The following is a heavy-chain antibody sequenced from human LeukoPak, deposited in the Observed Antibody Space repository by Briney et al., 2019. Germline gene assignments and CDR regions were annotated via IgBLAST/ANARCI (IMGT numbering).Heavy chain of an antibody. V-gene: IGHV3-48*01. CDR3: ARGTLWFGELRGFDY. CDR1: GFTFSSYS. CDR2: IGSSSSTI. D-gene: IGHD3-10*01. J-gene: IGHJ4*02. Sequence: GGSLRLSCAASGFTFSSYSMNWVRQAPGKGLEWVSYIGSSSSTIYYADSGKGRFTISRDNAKNSLYLQMNSLRAEDTAVYYCARGTLWFGELRGFDYWGQGTLVTVSS.